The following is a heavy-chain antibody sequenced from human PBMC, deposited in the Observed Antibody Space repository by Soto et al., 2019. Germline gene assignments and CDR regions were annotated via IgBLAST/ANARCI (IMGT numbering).Heavy chain of an antibody. Sequence: VQLVESGGGLVQPGGSLRLSCAASGLVFNPYWVEWVRQAPGKGLEWVASIDQDGRATYYADSVKGRFTISRDNAADSAHLHMNSLRVGDTAIYYCATPGSYSGGSSGQGTLVNVTS. V-gene: IGHV3-7*03. J-gene: IGHJ5*02. CDR2: IDQDGRAT. CDR1: GLVFNPYW. D-gene: IGHD3-10*01. CDR3: ATPGSYSGGS.